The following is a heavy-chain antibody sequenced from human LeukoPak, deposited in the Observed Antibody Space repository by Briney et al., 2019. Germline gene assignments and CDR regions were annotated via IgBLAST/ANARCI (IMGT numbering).Heavy chain of an antibody. V-gene: IGHV4-34*01. CDR1: GGSFSGYY. Sequence: SETLSLTCAVYGGSFSGYYWSWIRQPPGKGLEWIGEINHSGSTNYNPSLKSRVTISVDTSKNQFSLKLSSVTAADTAVYYCARAPYTSGDRTPVGSDYWGQGTLVTVSS. CDR2: INHSGST. J-gene: IGHJ4*02. D-gene: IGHD6-19*01. CDR3: ARAPYTSGDRTPVGSDY.